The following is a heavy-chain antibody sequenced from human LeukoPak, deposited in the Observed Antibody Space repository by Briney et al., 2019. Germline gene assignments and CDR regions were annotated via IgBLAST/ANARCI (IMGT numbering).Heavy chain of an antibody. CDR3: AKDTEEMATIGYFDY. D-gene: IGHD5-24*01. V-gene: IGHV3-9*01. CDR2: ISWNSGSI. Sequence: GRSLRLSCAASGFTLDDYAMHWVRQAPGKGLEWVSGISWNSGSIGYADSVKGRFTISRDNAKNSLYLQMNSLRAEDTALYYCAKDTEEMATIGYFDYWGQGTLVTVSS. CDR1: GFTLDDYA. J-gene: IGHJ4*02.